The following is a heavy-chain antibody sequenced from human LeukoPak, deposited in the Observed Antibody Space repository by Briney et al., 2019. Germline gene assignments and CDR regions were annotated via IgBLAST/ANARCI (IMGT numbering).Heavy chain of an antibody. D-gene: IGHD2-2*01. CDR1: GGSFSGYY. CDR2: INHSGST. CDR3: ARGPEVVPAAISDAFDI. V-gene: IGHV4-34*01. Sequence: SETLSLTCAVYGGSFSGYYWSWIRQPPGKGLEWIGEINHSGSTNYNPSLKSRVTISVDTSKNQSSLKLSSVTAADTAVYYCARGPEVVPAAISDAFDIWGQGTMVTVSS. J-gene: IGHJ3*02.